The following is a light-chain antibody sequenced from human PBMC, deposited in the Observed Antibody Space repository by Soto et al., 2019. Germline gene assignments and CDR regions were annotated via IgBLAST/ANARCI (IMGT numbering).Light chain of an antibody. CDR2: DVS. V-gene: IGLV2-14*01. CDR1: SSDVGGYDY. CDR3: SSYASSSTLV. Sequence: QSALTQPASVSGSPGQSITISCTGTSSDVGGYDYVSWYQQHPGKVPKLMIYDVSSRPSGVSNRFSGSKSGNTASLTISGVQAEDEDAYYCSSYASSSTLVFGGGTKVTVL. J-gene: IGLJ2*01.